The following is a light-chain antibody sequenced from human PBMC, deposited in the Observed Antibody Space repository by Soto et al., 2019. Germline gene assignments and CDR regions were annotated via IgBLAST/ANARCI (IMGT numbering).Light chain of an antibody. CDR1: QSVSRSY. V-gene: IGKV3-20*01. Sequence: EIVLTQSPGTLSLSPGERATLSCRASQSVSRSYLAWYQQKPGQAPRLLIYGASSRATGIPDRFSGSGSGADFTLTITRLEPEDFALYYCQQYGSTPLTFGGGTKVEIK. J-gene: IGKJ4*01. CDR2: GAS. CDR3: QQYGSTPLT.